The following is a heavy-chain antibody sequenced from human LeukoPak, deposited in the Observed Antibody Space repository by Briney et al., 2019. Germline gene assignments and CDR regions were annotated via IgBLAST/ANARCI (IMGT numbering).Heavy chain of an antibody. Sequence: PSETLSLTCNVSGGSISRYYWSWIRQPPGKGLEWIGYIYYSGSTNYNPSLESRVTMSVDTSKSQFSLKLTSVTAADTAVYFCARHSSLGHFDFWGQGTLVTVSS. J-gene: IGHJ4*02. CDR2: IYYSGST. V-gene: IGHV4-59*08. CDR3: ARHSSLGHFDF. CDR1: GGSISRYY.